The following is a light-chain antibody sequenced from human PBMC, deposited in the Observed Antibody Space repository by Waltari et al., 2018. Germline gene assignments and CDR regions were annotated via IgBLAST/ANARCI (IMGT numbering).Light chain of an antibody. CDR1: QTVRTTY. Sequence: EIVLTQSPGTLSLSPGEGATLSCRASQTVRTTYLAWYQQKPGQAPTLVIHGASSRATGIPDRFSGSGSGTDFSLTISSLEPEDFAVYYCQQYDISPLTFGGGTKVEIK. V-gene: IGKV3-20*01. CDR3: QQYDISPLT. J-gene: IGKJ4*01. CDR2: GAS.